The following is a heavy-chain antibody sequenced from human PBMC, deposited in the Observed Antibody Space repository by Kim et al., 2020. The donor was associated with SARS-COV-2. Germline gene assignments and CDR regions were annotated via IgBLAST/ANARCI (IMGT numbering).Heavy chain of an antibody. Sequence: SVKVSCKASGGTFSSYAISWVRQAPGQGLEWMGGIIPIFGTANYAQKFQGRVTITADESTSTAYMELSSLRSEDTAVYYCARADVAAAGHPRSPYYYYGMDVWGQGTTVTVSS. CDR2: IIPIFGTA. CDR3: ARADVAAAGHPRSPYYYYGMDV. J-gene: IGHJ6*02. V-gene: IGHV1-69*13. CDR1: GGTFSSYA. D-gene: IGHD6-13*01.